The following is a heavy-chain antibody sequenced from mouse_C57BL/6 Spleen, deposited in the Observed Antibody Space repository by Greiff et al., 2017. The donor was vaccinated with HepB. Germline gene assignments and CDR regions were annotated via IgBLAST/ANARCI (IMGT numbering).Heavy chain of an antibody. J-gene: IGHJ1*03. CDR3: TRDRGGSSYVWYFDV. CDR1: GYTFTSYW. Sequence: VQLQQPGTELVKPGASVKLSCKASGYTFTSYWMHWVKQRPGQGLEWIGNINPSNGGTNYNEKFKSKATLTVDKSSSTAYMQLSSLTSEDSAVYYCTRDRGGSSYVWYFDVWGTGTTVTVSS. V-gene: IGHV1-53*01. CDR2: INPSNGGT. D-gene: IGHD1-1*01.